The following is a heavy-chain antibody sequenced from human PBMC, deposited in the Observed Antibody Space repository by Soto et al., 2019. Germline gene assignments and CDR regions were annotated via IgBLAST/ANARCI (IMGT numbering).Heavy chain of an antibody. V-gene: IGHV4-34*01. Sequence: SETLSLTCAVYGGSFSGYYWSWIRQPPGKGLEWIGEINHSGSTNYNPSLKSRVTISVDTSKNQFSLKLSSVTAADTAVYYCASSGRGEWPFRMDVWGKGTTVTVSS. CDR2: INHSGST. CDR1: GGSFSGYY. CDR3: ASSGRGEWPFRMDV. J-gene: IGHJ6*03. D-gene: IGHD3-16*01.